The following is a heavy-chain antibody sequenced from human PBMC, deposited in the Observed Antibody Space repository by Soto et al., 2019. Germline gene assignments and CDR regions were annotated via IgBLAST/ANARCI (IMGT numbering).Heavy chain of an antibody. CDR1: GYTFTSYA. CDR3: ARDGVGTTTYFGYFDY. D-gene: IGHD1-26*01. Sequence: GASVKVSCKASGYTFTSYAMHWVRQAPGQRLEWMGWINAGNGNTKYSQKFQGRVTITRDTSASTAYMELSSLRSEDTAIYYCARDGVGTTTYFGYFDYWGLGTLVTVSS. CDR2: INAGNGNT. J-gene: IGHJ4*02. V-gene: IGHV1-3*01.